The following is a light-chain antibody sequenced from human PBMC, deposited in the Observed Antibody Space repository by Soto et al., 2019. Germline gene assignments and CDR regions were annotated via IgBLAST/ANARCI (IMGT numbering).Light chain of an antibody. CDR1: QSVSSY. V-gene: IGKV3-11*01. CDR2: DAS. CDR3: QQRSNWLLT. Sequence: EIVLTQSPAPLSLSPGARATLSCRASQSVSSYLAWYHQRPGQAPRLLIYDASNRATGIPARFSGSGSGTDFTLTISSLEPEDFAIYYCQQRSNWLLTFGPGTKVDIK. J-gene: IGKJ3*01.